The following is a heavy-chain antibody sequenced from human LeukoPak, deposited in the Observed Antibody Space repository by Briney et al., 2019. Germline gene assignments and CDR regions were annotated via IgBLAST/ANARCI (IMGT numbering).Heavy chain of an antibody. J-gene: IGHJ6*03. CDR3: ARAYYDILTGPTYMDV. Sequence: ASVKVSCKASGYTFTGYYMHWVRQAPGQGLEGMGRVNPNSGGTNYAQKFQGRVTMTRDTSISTAYMELSRLRSGDTAEYYCARAYYDILTGPTYMDVWGEGTTVTVSS. D-gene: IGHD3-9*01. V-gene: IGHV1-2*06. CDR2: VNPNSGGT. CDR1: GYTFTGYY.